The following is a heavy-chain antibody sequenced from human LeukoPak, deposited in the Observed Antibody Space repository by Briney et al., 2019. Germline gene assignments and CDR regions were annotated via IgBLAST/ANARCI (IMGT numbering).Heavy chain of an antibody. V-gene: IGHV3-49*04. Sequence: GGSLRLSCTGSGFTFGDYAMTWVRQAPGKGLEWVGFIGSQIYGGTPEYAASVKGRFTISRDDSEGVAYLQMNSLKTEDTAVYYCTRDQTPYYWGQGTLVTVSS. J-gene: IGHJ4*02. CDR1: GFTFGDYA. CDR3: TRDQTPYY. CDR2: IGSQIYGGTP.